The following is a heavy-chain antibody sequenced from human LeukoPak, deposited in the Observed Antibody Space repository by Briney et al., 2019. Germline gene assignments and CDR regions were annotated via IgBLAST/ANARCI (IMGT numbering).Heavy chain of an antibody. J-gene: IGHJ6*02. Sequence: GESLRISCKGSGYMFTSYWIGWVRQMPGKGLEWIGIIYPVDSDTRYSPSFQGQVTISADKSISTAYLQWSSLKASDTAMYYCARSYCSSTSCYATFDDYYYGMDVWGQGTTVTVSS. V-gene: IGHV5-51*01. D-gene: IGHD2-2*01. CDR2: IYPVDSDT. CDR3: ARSYCSSTSCYATFDDYYYGMDV. CDR1: GYMFTSYW.